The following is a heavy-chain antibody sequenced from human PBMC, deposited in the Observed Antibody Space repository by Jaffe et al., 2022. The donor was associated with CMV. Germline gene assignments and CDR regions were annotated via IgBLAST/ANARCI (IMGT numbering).Heavy chain of an antibody. CDR2: VKQDGSEK. D-gene: IGHD6-19*01. CDR1: GFTFSSYW. V-gene: IGHV3-7*01. J-gene: IGHJ4*02. Sequence: EVQLVESGGGLVQPGGSLRLSCAASGFTFSSYWMGWVRQAPGKGLEWVANVKQDGSEKYYVDSVKGRFTISRDNAKNSLYLQMNSLRADDTAVYYCAREYIGVPWYRVDSWGQGTLVTVSS. CDR3: AREYIGVPWYRVDS.